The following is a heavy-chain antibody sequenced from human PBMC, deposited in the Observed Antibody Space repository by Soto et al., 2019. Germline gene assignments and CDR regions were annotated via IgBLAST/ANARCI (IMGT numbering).Heavy chain of an antibody. CDR3: ARALILTGYYIHDAFDI. J-gene: IGHJ3*02. Sequence: SETLSLTCTVSGGSISSYYWSWIRQPPGKGLEWIGYIYYSGSTNYNPSLKSRVTISVDTSKNQFSMKLSSVTAADTAVYYCARALILTGYYIHDAFDIWGQGTMVTVSS. D-gene: IGHD3-9*01. CDR2: IYYSGST. V-gene: IGHV4-59*01. CDR1: GGSISSYY.